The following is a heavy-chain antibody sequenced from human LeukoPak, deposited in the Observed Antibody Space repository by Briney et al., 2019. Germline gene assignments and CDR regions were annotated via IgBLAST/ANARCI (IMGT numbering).Heavy chain of an antibody. Sequence: GGSLRLSCAASGFAFSNYAMAWVRQAPGKEPEWVSVITGGGADTYQIDSVKGRFTISRDNSKNTLYLQMNSLRAEDTAVYFCAKGTLGHCNGASCYPLDYWGQGTLVTVSS. CDR2: ITGGGADT. D-gene: IGHD2-15*01. CDR1: GFAFSNYA. CDR3: AKGTLGHCNGASCYPLDY. J-gene: IGHJ4*02. V-gene: IGHV3-23*01.